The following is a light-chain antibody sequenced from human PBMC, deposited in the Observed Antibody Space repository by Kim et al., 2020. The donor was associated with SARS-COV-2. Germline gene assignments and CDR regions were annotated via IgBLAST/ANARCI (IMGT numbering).Light chain of an antibody. CDR1: ESVRSK. Sequence: VSPGERATLSCRASESVRSKLAWYQQRPGQAPRLLMYGASTGATGIPARFSGSGSGTEFTLTISSLQSEDLAIYYCQQYSNWPLTFGGGTKVDIK. J-gene: IGKJ4*01. CDR3: QQYSNWPLT. CDR2: GAS. V-gene: IGKV3-15*01.